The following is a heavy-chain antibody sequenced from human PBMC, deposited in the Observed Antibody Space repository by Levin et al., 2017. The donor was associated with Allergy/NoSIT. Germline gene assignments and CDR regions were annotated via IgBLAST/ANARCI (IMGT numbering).Heavy chain of an antibody. CDR1: GGSITDYY. D-gene: IGHD6-13*01. V-gene: IGHV4-59*12. J-gene: IGHJ4*02. CDR2: IFYTDFT. CDR3: ARADYSSSWYFDY. Sequence: SETLSLTCTVSGGSITDYYWGWIRQPPGKGLEWIAYIFYTDFTHYNPSLKSRVALSVDTSKKEFSLKLSSVTAADTAVYYCARADYSSSWYFDYWGQGTLVTVSS.